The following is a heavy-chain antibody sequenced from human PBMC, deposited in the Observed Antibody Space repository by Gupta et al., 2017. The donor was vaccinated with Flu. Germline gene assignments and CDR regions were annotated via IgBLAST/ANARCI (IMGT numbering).Heavy chain of an antibody. D-gene: IGHD6-13*01. CDR3: ARDDSSPFYGMDV. V-gene: IGHV4-61*02. CDR1: GGSITSGSYY. CDR2: IYTSGST. J-gene: IGHJ6*02. Sequence: QVQLQESGPGLVRPSQTLSLTCTVSGGSITSGSYYWSWLRQPAGKGPEWIGRIYTSGSTNYNPSFTSRATISVDTSKTQFSLRLSSVTAADTAVYYCARDDSSPFYGMDVWGQGTTVTVSS.